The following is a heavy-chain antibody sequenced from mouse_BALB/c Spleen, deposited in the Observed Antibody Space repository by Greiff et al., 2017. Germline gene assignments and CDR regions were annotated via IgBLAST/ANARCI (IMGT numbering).Heavy chain of an antibody. V-gene: IGHV1-7*01. CDR1: GYTFTSYW. CDR2: INPSTGYT. Sequence: QVQLKESGAELAKPGASVKMSCKASGYTFTSYWMHWVKQRPGQGLEWIGYINPSTGYTEYNQKFKDKATLTADKSSSTAYMQLSSLTSEDSAVYYCACIYYDYGYAMDYWGQGTSVTVSS. D-gene: IGHD2-4*01. J-gene: IGHJ4*01. CDR3: ACIYYDYGYAMDY.